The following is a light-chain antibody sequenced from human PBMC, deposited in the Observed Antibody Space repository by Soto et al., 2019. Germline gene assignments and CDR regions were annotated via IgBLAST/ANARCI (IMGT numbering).Light chain of an antibody. J-gene: IGKJ1*01. CDR3: QQSYSTWT. CDR2: AAS. V-gene: IGKV1-39*01. Sequence: DIQMTQSPSTLSASVGDRVTITCRASQSISSYLNWYQQKPGKAPKLLINAASSLQSGVPSRFSGSGSGTDFTLTISSLQPEDFATYYCQQSYSTWTFGQGTKVDIK. CDR1: QSISSY.